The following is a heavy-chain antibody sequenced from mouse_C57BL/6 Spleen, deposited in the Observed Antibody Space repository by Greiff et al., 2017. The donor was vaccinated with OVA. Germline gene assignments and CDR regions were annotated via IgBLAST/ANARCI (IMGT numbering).Heavy chain of an antibody. CDR1: GYTFTDYN. CDR2: INPNNGGT. D-gene: IGHD1-1*01. CDR3: ARPSGSSYDYFDY. V-gene: IGHV1-22*01. J-gene: IGHJ2*01. Sequence: EVQLQQSGPELVKPGASVKMSCKASGYTFTDYNMHWVKQSHGKSLEWIGYINPNNGGTSYNQKFKGKATLTVNKSCSTAYMELRSLTSEDSAVYYCARPSGSSYDYFDYWGQGTTLTVSS.